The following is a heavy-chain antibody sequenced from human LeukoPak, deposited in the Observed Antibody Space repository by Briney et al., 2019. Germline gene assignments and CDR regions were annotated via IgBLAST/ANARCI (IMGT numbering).Heavy chain of an antibody. CDR1: GSTFSSYW. CDR2: INHNGNVN. Sequence: GGSLRLSCAASGSTFSSYWMNWARQAPGKGLEWGASINHNGNVNYYVDSVKGRFTISRDNAKNSLYLQMSNLRAEDTAVYFCARGGGLDVWGQGATVTVSS. CDR3: ARGGGLDV. V-gene: IGHV3-7*03. J-gene: IGHJ6*02. D-gene: IGHD3-16*01.